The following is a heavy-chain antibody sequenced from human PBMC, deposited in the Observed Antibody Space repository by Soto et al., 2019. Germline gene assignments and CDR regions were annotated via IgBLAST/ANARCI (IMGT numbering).Heavy chain of an antibody. CDR1: GLSLSTTGVG. V-gene: IGHV2-5*02. CDR2: IYWDDDK. D-gene: IGHD2-21*02. CDR3: VQSRCGGDCLQSYSSHSYYGLDV. J-gene: IGHJ6*02. Sequence: QITLKESGPTLVKPTQTLTLTCTFSGLSLSTTGVGVGWIRQPPGKALDWLSLIYWDDDKRYSPSLKSRLTITKDTSKNQVVLTMTNMGPVDTATYYCVQSRCGGDCLQSYSSHSYYGLDVWGQGTTVTVSS.